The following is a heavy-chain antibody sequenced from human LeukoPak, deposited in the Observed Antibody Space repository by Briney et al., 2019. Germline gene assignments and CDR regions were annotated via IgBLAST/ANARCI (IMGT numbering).Heavy chain of an antibody. Sequence: PGRSLRLSCAASGFTFSSYAMHWVRQAPGKGLEWVAVISYDGSNKYYADSVKGRFTISRDNSKNTLYLQMNSLRVEDTAVYYCARVGYYASGPFSYFDYWGQGTLVGVSS. V-gene: IGHV3-30-3*01. D-gene: IGHD3-10*01. CDR2: ISYDGSNK. CDR3: ARVGYYASGPFSYFDY. J-gene: IGHJ4*02. CDR1: GFTFSSYA.